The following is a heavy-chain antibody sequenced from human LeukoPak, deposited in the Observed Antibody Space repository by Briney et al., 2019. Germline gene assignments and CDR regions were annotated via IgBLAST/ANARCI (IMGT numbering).Heavy chain of an antibody. CDR3: ARVVSMCSSTSCYTPVELWPFDY. D-gene: IGHD2-2*02. Sequence: PGGSLRLSCAASGFTFSSYAMHWVRQAPGKGLEWVSSISSSSSYIYYADSVKGRFTISRDNAKNSLYLQMNSLRAEDTAVYYCARVVSMCSSTSCYTPVELWPFDYWGQGTLVTVSS. J-gene: IGHJ4*02. V-gene: IGHV3-21*01. CDR1: GFTFSSYA. CDR2: ISSSSSYI.